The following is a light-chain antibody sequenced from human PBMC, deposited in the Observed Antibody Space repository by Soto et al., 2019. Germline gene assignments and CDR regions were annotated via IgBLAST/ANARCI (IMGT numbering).Light chain of an antibody. Sequence: QSVLTQPASVSGSPGQSITISCTGSNSDVGGYNYVSWYQQHPGKAPKLMIFDVSNRPSGVSNRFSGSKSGNTASLTISGLQSEDEAEYYCSSYATSSIVVFGGGTKLTVL. CDR2: DVS. CDR3: SSYATSSIVV. V-gene: IGLV2-14*03. CDR1: NSDVGGYNY. J-gene: IGLJ2*01.